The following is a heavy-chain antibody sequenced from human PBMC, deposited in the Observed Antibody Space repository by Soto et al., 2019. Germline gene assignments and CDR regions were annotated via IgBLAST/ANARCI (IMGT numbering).Heavy chain of an antibody. CDR1: GGTFGSYA. CDR3: AREAPYCTSATCPKFYDMDV. D-gene: IGHD2-2*01. CDR2: IIPILNSP. J-gene: IGHJ6*02. Sequence: QVQLVQSGAEVKKPGSSVKVSCKASGGTFGSYAITWVRRAPGQGLEWLGGIIPILNSPAYAQKFQARVVITADEITNTAYMELNSLRLDDTAVYYCAREAPYCTSATCPKFYDMDVWGQGTTGTVAS. V-gene: IGHV1-69*01.